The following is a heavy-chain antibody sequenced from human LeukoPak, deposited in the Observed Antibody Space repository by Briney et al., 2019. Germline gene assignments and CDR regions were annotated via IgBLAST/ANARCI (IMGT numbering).Heavy chain of an antibody. J-gene: IGHJ4*02. Sequence: ASVKVSCKVSGYTLTELSMHWVRQAPGKGLEWMGGFDPEDGETIYAQKFQGRVTMTEDTSTDTAYMELSSLRSEDTAVYYCATPYYDSSGYYPSFYYFDHWGQGTLVTVSS. CDR3: ATPYYDSSGYYPSFYYFDH. V-gene: IGHV1-24*01. CDR2: FDPEDGET. D-gene: IGHD3-22*01. CDR1: GYTLTELS.